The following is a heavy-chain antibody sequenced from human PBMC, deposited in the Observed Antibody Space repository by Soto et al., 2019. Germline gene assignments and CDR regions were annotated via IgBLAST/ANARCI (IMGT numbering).Heavy chain of an antibody. D-gene: IGHD3-22*01. CDR1: GFTFSYYA. J-gene: IGHJ4*02. Sequence: PGGSLRLSCAASGFTFSYYALHWVRRAPGKGLEWVSSISGIRDYIRYADSVKGRFTISRDNAKTSLYLQMNSLTAEDTAVYYCAREGVHNYNEYYFDYWGQGILVTVSS. CDR2: ISGIRDYI. CDR3: AREGVHNYNEYYFDY. V-gene: IGHV3-21*06.